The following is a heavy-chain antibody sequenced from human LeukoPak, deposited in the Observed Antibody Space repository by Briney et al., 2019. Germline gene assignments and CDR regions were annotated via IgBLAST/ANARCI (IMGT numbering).Heavy chain of an antibody. CDR1: GFTFTSYS. V-gene: IGHV3-48*04. CDR3: ARGYYDSSGHRFDY. J-gene: IGHJ4*02. D-gene: IGHD3-22*01. Sequence: GGSLRLSCAASGFTFTSYSMNWVRQAPGKGLGWVSYISGGSSTIHYADSVKGRFTISRDNAKNSLYLQMNSLRAEDTAVYHCARGYYDSSGHRFDYWGQGTLVTVSS. CDR2: ISGGSSTI.